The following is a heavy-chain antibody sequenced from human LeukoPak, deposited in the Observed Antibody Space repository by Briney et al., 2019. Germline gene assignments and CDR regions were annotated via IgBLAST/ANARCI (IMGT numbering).Heavy chain of an antibody. D-gene: IGHD5-18*01. Sequence: SETLSLTCAVYGGXFSGYYWSWIRQPPGKGLEWIGEINHSGSTNYNPSLKSRVTISVDTSKNQFSLKLSSVTAADTAVYYCARGLTEFRIQLWSSGRYFDYWGQGTLVTVSS. CDR1: GGXFSGYY. CDR3: ARGLTEFRIQLWSSGRYFDY. J-gene: IGHJ4*02. V-gene: IGHV4-34*01. CDR2: INHSGST.